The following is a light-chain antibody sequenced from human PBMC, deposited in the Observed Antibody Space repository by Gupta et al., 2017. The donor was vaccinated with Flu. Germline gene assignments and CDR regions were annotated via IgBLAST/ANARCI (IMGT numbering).Light chain of an antibody. V-gene: IGKV1-8*01. CDR3: QQEDISPRT. Sequence: PSSFSASAGDRVTLTCRASQDVSVYLAWYQQRPGKGPKLLIYTASTVQSGVPSRFSGSGSGTEFTLTISSLQSEDFATYYCQQEDISPRTFGGGTKVEIK. CDR2: TAS. CDR1: QDVSVY. J-gene: IGKJ4*01.